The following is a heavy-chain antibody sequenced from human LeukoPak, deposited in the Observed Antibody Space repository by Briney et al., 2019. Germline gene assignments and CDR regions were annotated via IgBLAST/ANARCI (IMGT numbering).Heavy chain of an antibody. J-gene: IGHJ6*03. CDR1: GFTFSNAW. CDR2: IKSKTDGGTT. D-gene: IGHD3-3*01. V-gene: IGHV3-15*01. CDR3: TRFWSGYSPPYYYYYMDV. Sequence: GGSLRLSCAASGFTFSNAWMRWVRQAPGKGLEWVGRIKSKTDGGTTDYAAPVKGIFTISRDDSKNTLYLQMNSLKTEDTAVYYCTRFWSGYSPPYYYYYMDVWGKGTTVTVSS.